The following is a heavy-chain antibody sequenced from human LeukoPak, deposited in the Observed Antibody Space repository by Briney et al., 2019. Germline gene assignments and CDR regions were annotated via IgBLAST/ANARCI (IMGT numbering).Heavy chain of an antibody. CDR3: ARDMVVTAPWGFDP. J-gene: IGHJ5*02. CDR1: GFTFSSYG. CDR2: IWYDGSNK. D-gene: IGHD2-21*02. V-gene: IGHV3-33*01. Sequence: PGRSLRLSCAASGFTFSSYGMHWVRQAPGKGLEWVAVIWYDGSNKYYADSVKGRFTISGDNSKNTLYLQMNSLRAEDTAVYYCARDMVVTAPWGFDPWGQGTLVTVSS.